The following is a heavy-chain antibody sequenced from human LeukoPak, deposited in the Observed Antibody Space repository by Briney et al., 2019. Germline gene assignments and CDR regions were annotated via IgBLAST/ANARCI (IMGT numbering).Heavy chain of an antibody. Sequence: ASVKVSCKVSGYTLTELSMHWVRQAPGKGLEWMGGFDPEDGETIYAQKFQGRVTMTRDTSISTAYMELSRLRSDDTAVYYCARGPGYSGYDYDYYMDVWGKGTTVTVSS. J-gene: IGHJ6*03. D-gene: IGHD5-12*01. V-gene: IGHV1-24*01. CDR1: GYTLTELS. CDR2: FDPEDGET. CDR3: ARGPGYSGYDYDYYMDV.